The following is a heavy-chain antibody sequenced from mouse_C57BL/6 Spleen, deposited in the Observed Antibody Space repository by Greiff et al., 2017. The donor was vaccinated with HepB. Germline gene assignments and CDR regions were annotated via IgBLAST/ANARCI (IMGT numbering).Heavy chain of an antibody. D-gene: IGHD3-2*02. V-gene: IGHV5-17*01. Sequence: EVQRVESGGGLVKPGGSLKLSCAASGFTFSDYGMHWVRQAPEKGLEWVAYISSGSSTIYYADTVKGRFTISRDNANNTLFLQMTRLMSDDTAMYYCARGFRGDYWGQGTSVTVSS. CDR1: GFTFSDYG. J-gene: IGHJ4*01. CDR2: ISSGSSTI. CDR3: ARGFRGDY.